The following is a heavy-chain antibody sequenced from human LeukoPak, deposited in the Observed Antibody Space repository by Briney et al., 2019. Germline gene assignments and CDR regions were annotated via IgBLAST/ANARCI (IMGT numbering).Heavy chain of an antibody. D-gene: IGHD3-22*01. V-gene: IGHV4-61*08. CDR3: ARHQDSSGYYNVYAFDI. CDR2: IYYSGST. J-gene: IGHJ3*02. Sequence: PSETLSLTCTVSGGSISSGGYYWSWIRQHPGKGLEWIGYIYYSGSTNYNPSLKSRVTISVDTSKNQFSLKLSSVTAADTAVYYCARHQDSSGYYNVYAFDIWGQGTMVTVSS. CDR1: GGSISSGGYY.